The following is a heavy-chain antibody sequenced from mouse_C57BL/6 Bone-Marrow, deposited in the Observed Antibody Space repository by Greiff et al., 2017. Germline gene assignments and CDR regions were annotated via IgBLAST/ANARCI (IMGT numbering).Heavy chain of an antibody. D-gene: IGHD6-1*01. CDR3: ASGYWYFDV. J-gene: IGHJ1*03. Sequence: VQLQQPGAELVRPGTSVKLSCKASGYTFTSYWMHWVKQRPGQGLEWIGVIDPSDSYTNYNQKFKGKATLTVDTSSSTAYMQLSSLTSEDSAVXYCASGYWYFDVWGTGTTVTVSS. CDR2: IDPSDSYT. CDR1: GYTFTSYW. V-gene: IGHV1-59*01.